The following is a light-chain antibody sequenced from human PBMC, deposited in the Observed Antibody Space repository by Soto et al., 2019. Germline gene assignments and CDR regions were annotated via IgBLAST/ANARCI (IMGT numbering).Light chain of an antibody. CDR3: QQRSDWPT. J-gene: IGKJ1*01. Sequence: VLTQSPGTLPLSPGERATLSCTASQSVSGYLAWYQQKPGQAPRLLIHNVSNRATGIPARFSGSGSGTDFTLTISSLEPEDFAVYYCQQRSDWPTFGQGTKVDIK. CDR1: QSVSGY. V-gene: IGKV3-11*01. CDR2: NVS.